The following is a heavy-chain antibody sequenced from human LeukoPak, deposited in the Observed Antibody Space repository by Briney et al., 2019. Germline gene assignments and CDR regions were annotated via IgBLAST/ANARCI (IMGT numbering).Heavy chain of an antibody. J-gene: IGHJ4*02. CDR1: GGSISNYY. CDR2: IFTSGST. Sequence: SETLSLTCTVSGGSISNYYWSWIRQPAGKGLEWIGRIFTSGSTNYNPSLKSRVTMSVDTSKNQFSLKLSSVTAADTAVYYCARDDFWSGYFNYWGQGTLVTVSS. D-gene: IGHD3-3*01. CDR3: ARDDFWSGYFNY. V-gene: IGHV4-4*07.